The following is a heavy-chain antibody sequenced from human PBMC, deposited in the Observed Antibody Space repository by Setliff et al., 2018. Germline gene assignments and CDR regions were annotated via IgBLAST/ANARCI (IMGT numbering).Heavy chain of an antibody. V-gene: IGHV4-61*02. Sequence: PSETLSLTCTVSGGSIRSGSFYWSWIRQPAGKGLEWIGRIYTSGSTNYNPSLKSRVTISVDTSKNQFSLKLSSVTAADTAVYYCASGGDGYNYGGVDYWGQGTLVTVSS. J-gene: IGHJ4*02. D-gene: IGHD5-12*01. CDR1: GGSIRSGSFY. CDR2: IYTSGST. CDR3: ASGGDGYNYGGVDY.